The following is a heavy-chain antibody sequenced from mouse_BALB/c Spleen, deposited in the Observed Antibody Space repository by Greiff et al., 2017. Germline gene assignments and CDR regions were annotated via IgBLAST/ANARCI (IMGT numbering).Heavy chain of an antibody. D-gene: IGHD1-1*01. Sequence: EVMLVESGGGLVQPGGSLKLSCAASGFTFSSYGMSWVRQTPDKRLELVATINSNGGSTYYPDSVKGRFTISRDNAKNTLYLQMSSLKSEDTAMYYCARGAYGSSYAMDYWGQGTSVTVSS. CDR2: INSNGGST. CDR3: ARGAYGSSYAMDY. J-gene: IGHJ4*01. V-gene: IGHV5-6-3*01. CDR1: GFTFSSYG.